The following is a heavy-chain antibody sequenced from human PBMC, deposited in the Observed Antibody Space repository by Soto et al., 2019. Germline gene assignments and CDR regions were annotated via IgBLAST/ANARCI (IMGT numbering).Heavy chain of an antibody. CDR1: GFTFSNAW. CDR3: TPLRGSWYGVDY. CDR2: IKSKTDGGTT. D-gene: IGHD6-13*01. Sequence: PGGSLRLSCAASGFTFSNAWMNWVRQAPGKGLEWVGRIKSKTDGGTTDYAAPVKGRFTISRDDSKNTLYLQMNSLKTEDTALYCCTPLRGSWYGVDYWGQGTLVTVSS. V-gene: IGHV3-15*07. J-gene: IGHJ4*02.